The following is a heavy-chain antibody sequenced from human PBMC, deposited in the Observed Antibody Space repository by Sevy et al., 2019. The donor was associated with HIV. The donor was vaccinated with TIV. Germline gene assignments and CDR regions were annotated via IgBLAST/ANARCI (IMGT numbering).Heavy chain of an antibody. V-gene: IGHV3-7*01. D-gene: IGHD3-16*01. Sequence: GGSLRLSCAASEFIFTGYWMNWVRQAPGKGLEWVANIDQDGSDKRYVDSVRGRFTISRDNANNFLYLQMSSLRADDTAVYYCARAGGWGNINHSNQILDIWGHGTKITVSS. J-gene: IGHJ3*02. CDR3: ARAGGWGNINHSNQILDI. CDR2: IDQDGSDK. CDR1: EFIFTGYW.